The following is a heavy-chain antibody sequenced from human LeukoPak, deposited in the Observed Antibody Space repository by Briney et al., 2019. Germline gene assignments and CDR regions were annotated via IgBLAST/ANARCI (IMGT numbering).Heavy chain of an antibody. D-gene: IGHD6-19*01. Sequence: GGSLRHSCEASGFSFSSYNMDWVRQTPGKGLEWISSITTSSTYTFYADSVKGRFTISRDNSKNTLYLQMNSLRAEDTAVYYCARDYALDSGWYCDYFDYWDQGTLVTVSS. V-gene: IGHV3-21*01. CDR2: ITTSSTYT. CDR3: ARDYALDSGWYCDYFDY. J-gene: IGHJ4*02. CDR1: GFSFSSYN.